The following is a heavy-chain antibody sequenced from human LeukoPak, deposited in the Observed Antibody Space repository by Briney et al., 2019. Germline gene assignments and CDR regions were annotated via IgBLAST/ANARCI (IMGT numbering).Heavy chain of an antibody. V-gene: IGHV4-39*01. CDR1: GGSISSGTYY. J-gene: IGHJ4*02. Sequence: SETLSLTCTVSGGSISSGTYYWGWIRQPPGKGLEWIGSIYYSGSTYYNPSLKSRITISVDTSKNQFSLKLSSVTAADTAVYYCAGGAVVRGVIINYWGQGTLVTVSS. CDR2: IYYSGST. D-gene: IGHD3-10*01. CDR3: AGGAVVRGVIINY.